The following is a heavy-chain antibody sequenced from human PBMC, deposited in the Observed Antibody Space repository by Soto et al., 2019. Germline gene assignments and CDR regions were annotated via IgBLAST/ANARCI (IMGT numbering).Heavy chain of an antibody. J-gene: IGHJ4*02. CDR3: AKVFYYYDSSGYYYFDY. CDR2: ISGSGSTI. CDR1: GFTFSSYA. Sequence: SGGSLRLSCAASGFTFSSYAVSWVRQAPGKGPEWISPISGSGSTIYYADSAKGRFTISRDNSKNTLYLQMSSLRAEDTAVYYCAKVFYYYDSSGYYYFDYWGQGTLVTVSS. V-gene: IGHV3-23*01. D-gene: IGHD3-22*01.